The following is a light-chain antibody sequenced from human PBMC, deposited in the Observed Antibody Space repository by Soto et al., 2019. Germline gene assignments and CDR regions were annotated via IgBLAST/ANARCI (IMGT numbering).Light chain of an antibody. J-gene: IGKJ4*01. Sequence: DIQLTQSPSFLSASVGDRVTITCRASQGISSYLAWYQQKPGKAPKLLIYAASTLQSGVPSSFSGSGSGTEFTLTISSLQPEDFATYCCQQLNSYPLTFGGGTKVEIK. CDR3: QQLNSYPLT. CDR1: QGISSY. CDR2: AAS. V-gene: IGKV1-9*01.